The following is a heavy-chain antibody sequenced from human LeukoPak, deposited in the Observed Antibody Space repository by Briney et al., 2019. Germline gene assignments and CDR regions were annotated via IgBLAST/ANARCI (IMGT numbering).Heavy chain of an antibody. Sequence: ASVKVSCKASGYTFTSYYMHWVRQAPGQGLEWMGIINPSGGSTSYAQKFQGRVTMTRDTSTCTVYMELSSLRSEDTAVYYCARGHIAAAATSHNYYYMDVWGKGTTVTVSS. V-gene: IGHV1-46*01. CDR3: ARGHIAAAATSHNYYYMDV. CDR2: INPSGGST. D-gene: IGHD6-13*01. J-gene: IGHJ6*03. CDR1: GYTFTSYY.